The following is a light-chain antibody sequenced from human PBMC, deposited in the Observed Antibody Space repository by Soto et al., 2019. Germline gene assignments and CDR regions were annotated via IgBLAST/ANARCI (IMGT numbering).Light chain of an antibody. CDR3: SSYTSGSTLYV. J-gene: IGLJ1*01. CDR1: SSDVGGYNY. CDR2: EVT. V-gene: IGLV2-14*01. Sequence: QSALTQPASVSGSPGQSITISCTGTSSDVGGYNYVSWYQQHPGKVPKLMIYEVTKRPSGVSSRFSGSKSGNTASLTISGLQAEDEADYYCSSYTSGSTLYVFGTGTKLT.